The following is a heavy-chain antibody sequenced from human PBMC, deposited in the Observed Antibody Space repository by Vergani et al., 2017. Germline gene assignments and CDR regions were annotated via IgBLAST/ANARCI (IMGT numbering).Heavy chain of an antibody. CDR3: ASRVSAGGGLDT. V-gene: IGHV3-21*02. Sequence: VQLVESGGGLVKPGGSLRLSCGASGFTFKNNTMTWVRQSPGKGLEWVSSITSTGATINNADSVKGRFTISRDNAKKFLYLQMNNLRAEDTALYYCASRVSAGGGLDTWGQGTLVTVS. CDR2: ITSTGATI. CDR1: GFTFKNNT. D-gene: IGHD2-15*01. J-gene: IGHJ5*02.